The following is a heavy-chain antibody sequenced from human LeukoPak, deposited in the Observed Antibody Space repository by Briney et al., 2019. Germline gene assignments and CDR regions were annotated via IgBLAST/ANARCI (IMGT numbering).Heavy chain of an antibody. CDR2: IYPGDSDT. V-gene: IGHV5-51*01. D-gene: IGHD6-13*01. J-gene: IGHJ6*02. Sequence: GESLKISCKGSGYSFTSHWIGWVRQMPGKGLEWMGIIYPGDSDTRYSPSFQGQVTISADKSISTAYLQWSSLKASDTAMYYCARHVVAAAVHYGMDVWGQGTTVTVSS. CDR3: ARHVVAAAVHYGMDV. CDR1: GYSFTSHW.